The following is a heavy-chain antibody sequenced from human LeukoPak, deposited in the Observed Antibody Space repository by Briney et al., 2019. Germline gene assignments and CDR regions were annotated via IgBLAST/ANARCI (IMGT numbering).Heavy chain of an antibody. D-gene: IGHD6-19*01. CDR3: ARDPAVAGTYYYYYYMDV. CDR1: GFTFSSYW. J-gene: IGHJ6*03. V-gene: IGHV3-74*01. Sequence: GGSLRLSCAASGFTFSSYWMHWVRHAPGKGLVWVSRINSDGSSTSYADSVKGRFTISRDNAKNTLYLQMNSLRAEDTAVYYCARDPAVAGTYYYYYYMDVWGKGTTVTVSS. CDR2: INSDGSST.